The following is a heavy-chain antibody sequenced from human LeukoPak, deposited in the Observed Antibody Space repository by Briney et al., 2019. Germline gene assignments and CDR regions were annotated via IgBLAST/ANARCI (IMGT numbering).Heavy chain of an antibody. Sequence: PGGSLRLSCAASGFTFSGYWMHWVRQAPGKGLEWVSRINIDGATTNYADSVKGRFTISRDNAKNTLHLQMNGLRADDTAVYYCVRGAVGTGVWFDPWGQGTLVTVSS. CDR3: VRGAVGTGVWFDP. CDR2: INIDGATT. CDR1: GFTFSGYW. V-gene: IGHV3-74*01. J-gene: IGHJ5*02. D-gene: IGHD1-26*01.